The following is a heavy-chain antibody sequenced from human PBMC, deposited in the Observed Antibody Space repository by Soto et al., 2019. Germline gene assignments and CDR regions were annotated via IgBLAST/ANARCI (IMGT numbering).Heavy chain of an antibody. CDR3: ARDQRSSTWGDFDS. V-gene: IGHV3-21*01. Sequence: EVQLGESGGGLVKPGGSLRLSCAASGFTFSAYSMNWFRQAPGKGLGWVSSISSSSSYIYYADSVKGRFTVSRDNAKISLYLQMDSLRAEDTAIYYCARDQRSSTWGDFDSWGQGTLVAVSS. D-gene: IGHD6-13*01. CDR1: GFTFSAYS. CDR2: ISSSSSYI. J-gene: IGHJ4*02.